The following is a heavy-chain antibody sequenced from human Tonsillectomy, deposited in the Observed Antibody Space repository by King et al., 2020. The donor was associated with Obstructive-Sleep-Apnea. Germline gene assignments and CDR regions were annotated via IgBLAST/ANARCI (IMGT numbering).Heavy chain of an antibody. J-gene: IGHJ4*02. CDR3: ARGYVRQQLVLNY. CDR2: MNPNSGNR. V-gene: IGHV1-8*01. CDR1: VYTFTNYD. Sequence: VQLVESGAEVKKPGASVKVSCKASVYTFTNYDINWVRQATGQGLEWMGWMNPNSGNRGYAQKFQGRVTMTRNTSINTAYIELSSLRSEDTAVYYCARGYVRQQLVLNYWGQGTLVTVSS. D-gene: IGHD6-13*01.